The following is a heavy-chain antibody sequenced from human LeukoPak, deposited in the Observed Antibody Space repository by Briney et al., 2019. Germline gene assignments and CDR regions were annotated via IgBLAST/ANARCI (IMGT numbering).Heavy chain of an antibody. CDR2: IFYSGST. Sequence: SETLSLTCTVSGGSISSNYWSWIRQPPGKRLEWIGDIFYSGSTKYNPSLKSRVTISVDTSKNQFSLKVSSVTAADTAVYYCARDNGYSYAPWGQGTLVTVSS. CDR3: ARDNGYSYAP. V-gene: IGHV4-59*01. CDR1: GGSISSNY. D-gene: IGHD5-18*01. J-gene: IGHJ5*02.